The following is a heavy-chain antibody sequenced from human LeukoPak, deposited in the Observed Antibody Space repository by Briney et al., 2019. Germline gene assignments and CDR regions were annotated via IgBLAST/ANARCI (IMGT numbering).Heavy chain of an antibody. CDR1: GYSISSGYY. CDR2: IYNSGST. V-gene: IGHV4-38-2*01. CDR3: ARGVVVISSGDY. Sequence: SETLSLTCAVSGYSISSGYYWGWIRQPPGKGLEWIGIIYNSGSTYYNTSLKSRLTISVDTYKNQFSLKLSSVTAADTAVYYCARGVVVISSGDYWGQGTLVTVSS. D-gene: IGHD3-22*01. J-gene: IGHJ4*02.